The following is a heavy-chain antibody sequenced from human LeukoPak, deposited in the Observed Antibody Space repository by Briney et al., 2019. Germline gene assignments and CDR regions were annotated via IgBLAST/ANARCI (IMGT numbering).Heavy chain of an antibody. V-gene: IGHV3-30*04. Sequence: GGSLRLSCAASRFTFSSYAMHWVRQAPGKGLERVAFISYDVSNKYYAHSVKGRFTISRDNSKNTLFLQMNSLRAEDTAVYYCASSGYSSGWDVYYYYYYMDVWGKGTTVTVSS. CDR2: ISYDVSNK. CDR3: ASSGYSSGWDVYYYYYYMDV. CDR1: RFTFSSYA. J-gene: IGHJ6*03. D-gene: IGHD6-19*01.